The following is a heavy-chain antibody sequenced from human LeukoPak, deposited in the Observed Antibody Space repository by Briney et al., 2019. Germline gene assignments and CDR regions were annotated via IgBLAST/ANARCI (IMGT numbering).Heavy chain of an antibody. D-gene: IGHD3-10*01. CDR2: ISAYNGST. Sequence: GASVKVSCKASGYTFTSYGISWVRQAPGQGLEWMGWISAYNGSTNYAQKLQGRVTMTTDTSTSTAYMELRSLRSDDTAVYYCARGQTMVRGVRDWFDPWGQGTLVTVSS. CDR3: ARGQTMVRGVRDWFDP. J-gene: IGHJ5*02. CDR1: GYTFTSYG. V-gene: IGHV1-18*01.